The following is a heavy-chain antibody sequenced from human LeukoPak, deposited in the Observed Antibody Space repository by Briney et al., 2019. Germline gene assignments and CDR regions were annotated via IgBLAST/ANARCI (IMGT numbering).Heavy chain of an antibody. CDR2: IWYDGSNK. J-gene: IGHJ4*02. CDR3: ARDRVGATDYFDY. CDR1: GFTFSSYG. Sequence: GGSLRLSCAASGFTFSSYGMHWVRQAPGKGLEWVAVIWYDGSNKYYADSVKGRFTISRDNSKNTLYLQMNSLRAEDTAVYYCARDRVGATDYFDYWGQGTLVTVSS. V-gene: IGHV3-33*01. D-gene: IGHD1-26*01.